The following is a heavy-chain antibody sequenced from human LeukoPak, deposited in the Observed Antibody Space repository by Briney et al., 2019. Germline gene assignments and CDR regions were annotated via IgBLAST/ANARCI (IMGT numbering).Heavy chain of an antibody. D-gene: IGHD6-13*01. CDR2: ISTDGTYT. CDR1: GFTFSSYW. Sequence: GGSLRLSCAASGFTFSSYWMHWVRQAPGKGLVWVSRISTDGTYTEYADSVKGRFTISRDNAKNSLDLQMNSLKVEDTAVYYCATPAAGPGAEYSLYWGQGTLVIVSS. V-gene: IGHV3-74*03. CDR3: ATPAAGPGAEYSLY. J-gene: IGHJ1*01.